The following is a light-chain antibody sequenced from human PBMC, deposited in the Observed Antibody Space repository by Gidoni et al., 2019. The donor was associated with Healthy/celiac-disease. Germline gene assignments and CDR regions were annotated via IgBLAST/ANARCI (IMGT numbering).Light chain of an antibody. J-gene: IGLJ1*01. Sequence: SALTQPASVSGSPGQSTTISCTGTSSDVGGYNYVSWYQQHPGKAPKLMIYEVSNRPSGVSNRFSGSKSGNTASLTISGLQAEDEADYYCSSYTSSSTLEVFGTGTKVTVL. V-gene: IGLV2-14*01. CDR1: SSDVGGYNY. CDR2: EVS. CDR3: SSYTSSSTLEV.